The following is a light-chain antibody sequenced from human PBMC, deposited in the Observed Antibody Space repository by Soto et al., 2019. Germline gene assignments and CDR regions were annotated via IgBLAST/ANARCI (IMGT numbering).Light chain of an antibody. CDR3: QQSYSTPLT. J-gene: IGKJ4*01. V-gene: IGKV1-39*01. CDR1: QSIKNY. Sequence: DIQMTQSPSSLSASIGDRVTITCRASQSIKNYLDWYQQKPGKAPKLLIYAASSLESGVPSRFSGSDSGTEFTLTISSLQPEDVATYYCQQSYSTPLTFGGGTQVEIK. CDR2: AAS.